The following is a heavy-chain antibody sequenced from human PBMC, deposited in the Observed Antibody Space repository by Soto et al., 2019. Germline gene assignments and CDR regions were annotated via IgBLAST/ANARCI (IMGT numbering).Heavy chain of an antibody. Sequence: GASVKVSCKTSGYTFTSYGISWVRQAPGQGLEWMGWITTDKGKTTYAQKFQGRVTMTTDTSTSTAYMEMRSLRSDDTAVYYCARLIGNSWLDSWGQGTLVTVSS. CDR3: ARLIGNSWLDS. V-gene: IGHV1-18*01. CDR1: GYTFTSYG. CDR2: ITTDKGKT. D-gene: IGHD2-8*01. J-gene: IGHJ5*01.